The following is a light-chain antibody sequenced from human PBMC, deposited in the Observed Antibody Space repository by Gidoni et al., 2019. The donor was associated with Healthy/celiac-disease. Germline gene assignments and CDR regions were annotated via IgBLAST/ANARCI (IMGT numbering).Light chain of an antibody. CDR3: CSYAGSRRV. J-gene: IGLJ1*01. CDR1: SSDVGSYNL. CDR2: EGS. V-gene: IGLV2-23*01. Sequence: QSALTQPASVSGAPGQSITISCTGTSSDVGSYNLVSWYQQHPGKAPKLMIYEGSRRPSGVSTRFSGSKSGNTASLTISGLQAEDEADYYCCSYAGSRRVFGTGTKVTVL.